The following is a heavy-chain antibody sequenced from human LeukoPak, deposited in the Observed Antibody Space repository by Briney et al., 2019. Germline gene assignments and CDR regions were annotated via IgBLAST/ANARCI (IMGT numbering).Heavy chain of an antibody. CDR3: ATGGSFDY. D-gene: IGHD4-23*01. CDR2: ISGSGGST. CDR1: GFTFSSYA. J-gene: IGHJ4*02. V-gene: IGHV3-23*01. Sequence: GASLRLSCAASGFTFSSYAMSWVRQAPGKGLEWVSAISGSGGSTYDADSMKGRFTISRDNSKNTLYLQMNSLRAEDTAVYYCATGGSFDYWGQGTLVTVSS.